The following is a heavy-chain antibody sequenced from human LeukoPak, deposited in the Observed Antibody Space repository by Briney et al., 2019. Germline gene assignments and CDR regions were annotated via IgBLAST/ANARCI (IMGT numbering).Heavy chain of an antibody. Sequence: GGSLRLSCAASGFTFTTYAMSWVRQAPGRGLEWVSTISGSGSSTYYADSVRGRFTISRDNSKNTLYLQMNSLRGEDTAVYYCAKYPSYYVPFDYWGQGTLATVSS. CDR3: AKYPSYYVPFDY. J-gene: IGHJ4*02. D-gene: IGHD1-26*01. V-gene: IGHV3-23*01. CDR1: GFTFTTYA. CDR2: ISGSGSST.